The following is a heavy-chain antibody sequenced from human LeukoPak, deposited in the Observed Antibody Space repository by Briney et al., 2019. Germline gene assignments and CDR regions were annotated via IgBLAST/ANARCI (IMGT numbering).Heavy chain of an antibody. CDR2: INHSGST. Sequence: GSLRLSCAASGFTFSDYYMNWIRQPPGKGLEWIGEINHSGSTNYNPSLKSRVTISVDTSKNQFSLKLSSVTAADTAVYYCARGRQNYYYYMDVWGKGTTVTVSS. J-gene: IGHJ6*03. CDR1: GFTFSDYY. V-gene: IGHV4-34*01. CDR3: ARGRQNYYYYMDV.